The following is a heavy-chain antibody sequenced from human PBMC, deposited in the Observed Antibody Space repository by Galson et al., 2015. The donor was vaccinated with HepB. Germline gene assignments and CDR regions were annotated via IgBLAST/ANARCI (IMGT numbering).Heavy chain of an antibody. Sequence: SVKVSCKASGGTFSSYAISWVRQAPGQGLEWMGGIIPIFGTANYAQKFQGRVTITADESTSTAYMELSSLRSEDAAVYYCARVSDSSGYRYYYYGMDVWGQGTTVTVSS. J-gene: IGHJ6*02. V-gene: IGHV1-69*13. D-gene: IGHD3-22*01. CDR1: GGTFSSYA. CDR3: ARVSDSSGYRYYYYGMDV. CDR2: IIPIFGTA.